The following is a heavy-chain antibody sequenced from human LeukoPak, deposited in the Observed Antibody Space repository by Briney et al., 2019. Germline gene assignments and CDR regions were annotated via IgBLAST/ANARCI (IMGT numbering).Heavy chain of an antibody. CDR3: AKSPVSSCRGSFCYPFDY. J-gene: IGHJ4*02. V-gene: IGHV3-23*01. Sequence: GGSLRLSCAVSGFTVGSYAMSWVRQAPGKGLEWVSDISGSDDGTYYADSVKGRFTISRDNSRNTLYLQMNTLRAEDTAVYFCAKSPVSSCRGSFCYPFDYWGQGNLVTVSS. D-gene: IGHD2-15*01. CDR1: GFTVGSYA. CDR2: ISGSDDGT.